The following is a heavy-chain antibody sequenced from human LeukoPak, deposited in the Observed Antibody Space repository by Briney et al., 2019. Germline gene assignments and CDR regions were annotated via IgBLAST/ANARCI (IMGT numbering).Heavy chain of an antibody. CDR1: GLIFNNYW. Sequence: PGGSLRLSCAASGLIFNNYWMSWVRQAPGKGLEWVANIKQDGSEKYYVDSVKGRFTIPRDNAKNSLYLQMNSLRAEDTAVYYCARDLSYGYAGVADYWGQGTLVTVSS. D-gene: IGHD5-18*01. CDR3: ARDLSYGYAGVADY. J-gene: IGHJ4*02. V-gene: IGHV3-7*04. CDR2: IKQDGSEK.